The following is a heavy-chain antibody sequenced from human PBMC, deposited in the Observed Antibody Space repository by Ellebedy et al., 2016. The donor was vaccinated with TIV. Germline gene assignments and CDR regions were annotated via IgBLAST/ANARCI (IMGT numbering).Heavy chain of an antibody. CDR3: ARVHCSITTCDYYYMDV. CDR2: IFTSGSF. Sequence: SETLSLXXTAPGGPASRYFWSWIRQPAGKGLEWIARIFTSGSFNYNPSLMSRVTMSVVTSKNQISLRLNSVTAADTAVYYCARVHCSITTCDYYYMDVWGKGTTVTVSS. J-gene: IGHJ6*03. D-gene: IGHD1-1*01. CDR1: GGPASRYF. V-gene: IGHV4-4*07.